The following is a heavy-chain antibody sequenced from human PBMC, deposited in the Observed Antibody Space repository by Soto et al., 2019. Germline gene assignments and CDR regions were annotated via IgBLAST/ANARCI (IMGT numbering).Heavy chain of an antibody. J-gene: IGHJ5*01. CDR3: VRDRYSSSGWFDS. CDR1: GDSVSSYSAA. Sequence: SQTLSLTCAISGDSVSSYSAAWNWIRQSPSGGLEWLGRTYYRSRFFSDYAESVKSRIIINPDTSKNQFSLQLKSVTPEATAVYYCVRDRYSSSGWFDSWGQGTPVTVSS. CDR2: TYYRSRFFS. V-gene: IGHV6-1*01. D-gene: IGHD3-10*01.